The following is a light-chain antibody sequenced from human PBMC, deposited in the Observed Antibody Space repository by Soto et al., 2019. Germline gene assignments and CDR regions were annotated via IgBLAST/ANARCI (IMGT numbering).Light chain of an antibody. J-gene: IGLJ3*02. Sequence: QSLLTQPPSASGPPGQRVTISCSGSSSNIGSNTVNWYQQLPGTAPKLLIYSNNQRPSGVPDRFSGSKSGTSASLAISGLQSEDEADYYCAAWDDSLNGWVFGGGTKLTVL. CDR3: AAWDDSLNGWV. V-gene: IGLV1-44*01. CDR1: SSNIGSNT. CDR2: SNN.